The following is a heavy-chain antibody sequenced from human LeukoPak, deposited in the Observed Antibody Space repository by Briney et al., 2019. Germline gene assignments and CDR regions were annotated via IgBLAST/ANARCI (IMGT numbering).Heavy chain of an antibody. Sequence: GGSLRLSCAASGFTFSNYHMNWVRQAPGKGLEWVSYISSSSSTIYYPDSVKGRFTISRDNAKNSLYLQMNSLRAEDTAAYYCARDYYDSSGYLFDSWGQGTLVTVSS. CDR1: GFTFSNYH. CDR3: ARDYYDSSGYLFDS. J-gene: IGHJ4*02. D-gene: IGHD3-22*01. CDR2: ISSSSSTI. V-gene: IGHV3-48*04.